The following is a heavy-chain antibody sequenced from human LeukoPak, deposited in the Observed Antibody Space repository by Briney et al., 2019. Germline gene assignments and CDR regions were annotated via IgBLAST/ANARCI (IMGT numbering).Heavy chain of an antibody. V-gene: IGHV3-74*01. D-gene: IGHD3-22*01. CDR2: INRDGSST. J-gene: IGHJ4*02. Sequence: GGSLRLSCAASGIIFSNYWMHWVRQAPGKGLVWVSRINRDGSSTSYADSVKGRFTISRDNAKNTLYLQMNSLRAEDTAVYYCAKDNYYYDSSGYGYFDYWGQGTLVTVSS. CDR3: AKDNYYYDSSGYGYFDY. CDR1: GIIFSNYW.